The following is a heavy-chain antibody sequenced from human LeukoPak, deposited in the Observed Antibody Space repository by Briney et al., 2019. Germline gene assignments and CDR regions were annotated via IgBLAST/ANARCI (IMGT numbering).Heavy chain of an antibody. CDR3: ARDDLYYDTGDYYYASYFQH. D-gene: IGHD3-22*01. V-gene: IGHV3-21*01. J-gene: IGHJ1*01. Sequence: GRSLRLSCAASGSTFSTDAMHWVRQAPGKGLEWVSSISSSSSYIYYADSVKGRFTISRDNAKNTLYLQMSSLRAEDTAMYYCARDDLYYDTGDYYYASYFQHWGQGTLVTVSS. CDR2: ISSSSSYI. CDR1: GSTFSTDA.